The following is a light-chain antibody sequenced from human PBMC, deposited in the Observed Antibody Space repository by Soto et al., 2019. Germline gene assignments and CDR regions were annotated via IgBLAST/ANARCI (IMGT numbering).Light chain of an antibody. CDR1: QSVSSNY. J-gene: IGKJ1*01. V-gene: IGKV3-20*01. CDR3: QYYGSSPWT. Sequence: EIVLTQSPGTLSLSPGERGTLSCRASQSVSSNYLAWYQQKPGQAPSLLIYSACSRATGIPDRFSGSGSGTDFTLTISRLEPEDFAVYYCQYYGSSPWTFGQGTKVEIK. CDR2: SAC.